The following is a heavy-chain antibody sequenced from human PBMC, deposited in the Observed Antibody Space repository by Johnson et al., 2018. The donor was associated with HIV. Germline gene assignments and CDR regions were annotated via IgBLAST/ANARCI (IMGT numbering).Heavy chain of an antibody. V-gene: IGHV3-11*04. CDR3: ARDLSGSSTVLSDAFDI. J-gene: IGHJ3*02. CDR2: ISSSGSTI. D-gene: IGHD1-26*01. CDR1: GFTFSDYY. Sequence: QVQLVESGGGLVKPGGSLRLSCAASGFTFSDYYMSWIRQAPGKGLEWVSYISSSGSTIYYADSVKGRFSLSRDISKNMLYLQMNSLRAEDTAVYYCARDLSGSSTVLSDAFDIWGQGTMVTVSS.